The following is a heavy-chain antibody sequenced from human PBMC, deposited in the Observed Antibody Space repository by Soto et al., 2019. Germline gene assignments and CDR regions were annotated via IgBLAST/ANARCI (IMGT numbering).Heavy chain of an antibody. D-gene: IGHD5-18*01. J-gene: IGHJ4*02. CDR2: IIPVLGVG. V-gene: IGHV1-69*01. Sequence: QVQLVQSGAEVKKPGSSVRVSCKASGGTFGNHAISWVRQAPEQGLEWLGGIIPVLGVGYNAQNFQGRVTITADASTSTAYLELSSLRSEETALYYCAREAGYTYGYVFDYWGQGTLVTVSS. CDR3: AREAGYTYGYVFDY. CDR1: GGTFGNHA.